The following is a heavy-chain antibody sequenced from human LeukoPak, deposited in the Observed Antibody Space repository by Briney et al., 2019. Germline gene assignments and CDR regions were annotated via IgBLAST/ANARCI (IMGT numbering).Heavy chain of an antibody. Sequence: PGGSMKLSCTSSVFAFREFPVRWFRHAPWKGLEWIGYIRSSIYGGTPKAAASVKGRFIFSRGDSKGVAYLRMNSLKTDDTAVYYCSREWGNGNDLRPDSWGQGTLVTVSS. J-gene: IGHJ4*02. CDR1: VFAFREFP. CDR2: IRSSIYGGTP. V-gene: IGHV3-49*03. CDR3: SREWGNGNDLRPDS. D-gene: IGHD1-1*01.